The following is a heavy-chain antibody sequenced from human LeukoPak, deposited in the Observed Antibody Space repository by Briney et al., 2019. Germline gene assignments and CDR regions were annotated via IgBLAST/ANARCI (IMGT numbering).Heavy chain of an antibody. CDR3: ARESYSSSYLFDF. V-gene: IGHV4-4*07. CDR1: GXSISSYH. D-gene: IGHD6-6*01. J-gene: IGHJ4*02. Sequence: PSETLSLTCTVSGXSISSYHWSWIRQPAGKGLEWIGRIYTSGSTNYNPSLRSRVTMSADTSKNQISLKVNSVTAADTAVYYCARESYSSSYLFDFWGQGTLVTVSS. CDR2: IYTSGST.